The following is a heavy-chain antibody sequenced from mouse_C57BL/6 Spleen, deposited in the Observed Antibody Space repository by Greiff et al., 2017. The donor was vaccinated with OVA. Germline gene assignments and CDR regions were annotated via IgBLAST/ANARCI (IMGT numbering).Heavy chain of an antibody. CDR3: ARRRWDDAMDY. D-gene: IGHD4-1*01. J-gene: IGHJ4*01. CDR2: INPNNGGT. CDR1: GYTFTDYY. V-gene: IGHV1-26*01. Sequence: EVKLQQSGPELVKPGASVKISCKASGYTFTDYYMNWVKQSHGKSLEWIGDINPNNGGTSYNQKFKGKATLTVDKSSSTAYMELRSLTSEDSAVYYCARRRWDDAMDYWGQGTSVTVSS.